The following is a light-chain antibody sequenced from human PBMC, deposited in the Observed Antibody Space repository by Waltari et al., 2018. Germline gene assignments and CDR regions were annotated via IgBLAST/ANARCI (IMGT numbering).Light chain of an antibody. CDR3: AAWDDSLNGWV. Sequence: QSMLTQPPSASGTPGQRVTISCSGSSSNIGSNTVNWYQQLPGTAPKLLIYRNNQRPSGVPDRFSGSKSGTSASLAISGLQSEDEADYYCAAWDDSLNGWVFGGGTKVTV. CDR1: SSNIGSNT. J-gene: IGLJ3*02. V-gene: IGLV1-44*01. CDR2: RNN.